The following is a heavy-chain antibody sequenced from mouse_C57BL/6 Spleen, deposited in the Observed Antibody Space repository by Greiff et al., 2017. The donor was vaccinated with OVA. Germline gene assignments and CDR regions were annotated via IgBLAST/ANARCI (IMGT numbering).Heavy chain of an antibody. CDR3: TRRGSRYFDY. D-gene: IGHD1-1*01. CDR1: GYTFTDYE. CDR2: IDPETGGT. V-gene: IGHV1-15*01. J-gene: IGHJ2*01. Sequence: LVESGAELVRPGASVTLSCKASGYTFTDYEMHWVKQTPVHGLEWIGAIDPETGGTAYNQKFKGKAILTADKSSSTAYMELRSLTSEDSAVYYCTRRGSRYFDYWGQGTTLTVSS.